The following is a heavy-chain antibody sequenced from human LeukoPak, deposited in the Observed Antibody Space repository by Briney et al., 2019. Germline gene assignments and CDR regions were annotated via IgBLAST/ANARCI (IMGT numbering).Heavy chain of an antibody. J-gene: IGHJ5*02. CDR3: AREDQAAADP. CDR2: IKQDGSEK. CDR1: GLNFSPYA. V-gene: IGHV3-7*01. Sequence: GGSLRLSCAASGLNFSPYAMSWVRQAPGKGLEWVANIKQDGSEKYYVDSVKGRFTISRDNAKNSLYLQMSSLRAEDTAVYYCAREDQAAADPGGQGTLVTVSS. D-gene: IGHD6-13*01.